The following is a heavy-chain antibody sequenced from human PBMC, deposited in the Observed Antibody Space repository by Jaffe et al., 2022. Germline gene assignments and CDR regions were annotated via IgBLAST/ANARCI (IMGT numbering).Heavy chain of an antibody. Sequence: QVQLVQSGAEVKKPGSSVKVSCKASGGTFSSYAISWVRQAPGQGLEWMGGIIPIFGTANYAQKFQGRVTITTDESTSTAYMELSSLRSEDTAVYYCARGPPRDYYDSPNYYYYYMDVWGKGTTVTVSS. CDR2: IIPIFGTA. CDR1: GGTFSSYA. J-gene: IGHJ6*03. D-gene: IGHD3-22*01. CDR3: ARGPPRDYYDSPNYYYYYMDV. V-gene: IGHV1-69*05.